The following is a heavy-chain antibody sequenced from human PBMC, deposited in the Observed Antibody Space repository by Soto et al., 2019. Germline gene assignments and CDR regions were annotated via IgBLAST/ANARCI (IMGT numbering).Heavy chain of an antibody. CDR2: IYYSGST. D-gene: IGHD4-17*01. CDR1: NASISNYH. Sequence: SGTLSLTRTFSNASISNYHWSWIRQPPGKGLEWIGYIYYSGSTNYNPSLKSRVTISVDTSKNQFSLKLSSVTAADTAVYYCARGPGDYVLWGQGTLVTVSS. CDR3: ARGPGDYVL. V-gene: IGHV4-59*08. J-gene: IGHJ4*02.